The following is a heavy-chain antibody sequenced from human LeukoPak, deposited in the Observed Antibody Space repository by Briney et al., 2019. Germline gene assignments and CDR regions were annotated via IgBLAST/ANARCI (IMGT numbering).Heavy chain of an antibody. V-gene: IGHV3-21*01. D-gene: IGHD3-22*01. CDR2: ISSSSSYI. J-gene: IGHJ4*02. Sequence: PGRSLRLSCAASGFTFSSYGMHWVRQAPGKGLEWVSSISSSSSYIYYADSVKGRFTISRDNAKNSLYLQMNSLRAEDTAVYYCAGGDYYDSSGYYYWGRFDYWGQGTLVTVSS. CDR3: AGGDYYDSSGYYYWGRFDY. CDR1: GFTFSSYG.